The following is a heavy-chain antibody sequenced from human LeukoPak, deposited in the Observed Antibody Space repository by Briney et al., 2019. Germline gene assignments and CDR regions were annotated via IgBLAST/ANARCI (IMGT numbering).Heavy chain of an antibody. CDR2: ISGSGGST. J-gene: IGHJ4*02. CDR1: GFTFSSYA. V-gene: IGHV3-23*01. CDR3: AKGDMVRGVIITLFDY. D-gene: IGHD3-10*01. Sequence: GFLRLSCAASGFTFSSYAMSWVRQAPGKGLEWVSAISGSGGSTYYADSVKGRFTISRDNSKNTLYLQMNSLRAEDTAVYYCAKGDMVRGVIITLFDYWGQGTLVTVSS.